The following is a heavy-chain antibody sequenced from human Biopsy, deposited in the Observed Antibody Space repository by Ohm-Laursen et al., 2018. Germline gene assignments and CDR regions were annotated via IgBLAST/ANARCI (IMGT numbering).Heavy chain of an antibody. CDR2: IIVIFRTA. V-gene: IGHV1-69*01. D-gene: IGHD2-15*01. J-gene: IGHJ5*02. CDR3: ARGGSYDWNNGWFDP. CDR1: GGTFSSAG. Sequence: GPSEKVFCKASGGTFSSAGITWARRAPGQGLEWMVVIIVIFRTAHYAQKFQGRVTTTADELMHTAYMELISLRCEDPAVSYCARGGSYDWNNGWFDPWGQGTLVTVSS.